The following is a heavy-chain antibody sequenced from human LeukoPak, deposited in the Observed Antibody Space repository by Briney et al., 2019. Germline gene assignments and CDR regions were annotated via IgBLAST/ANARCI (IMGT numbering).Heavy chain of an antibody. CDR2: INWNGGST. Sequence: GGSLRLSCAASGFTFSSYAMSWVRQAPGKGLEWVSGINWNGGSTGYADSVKGRFTISRDNAKNSLYLQMNSLRAEDTALYYCARGFQGSGSYFDYWGQGTLVTVSS. CDR3: ARGFQGSGSYFDY. CDR1: GFTFSSYA. D-gene: IGHD1-26*01. J-gene: IGHJ4*02. V-gene: IGHV3-20*04.